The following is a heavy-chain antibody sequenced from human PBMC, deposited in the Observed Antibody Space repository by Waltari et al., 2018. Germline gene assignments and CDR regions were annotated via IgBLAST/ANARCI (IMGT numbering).Heavy chain of an antibody. CDR3: ARVSGDWLLPYYYYGMGV. V-gene: IGHV1-2*02. J-gene: IGHJ6*02. D-gene: IGHD3-9*01. CDR1: GYTFTDYH. Sequence: QVQLGQSGAEVKKPGASVKVSCTASGYTFTDYHIHWVRQAPGQGLEWMGWISPNSGGTDYAQKFQGRVTMTKDTSLSTAYMELTRLRSDDTAVYYCARVSGDWLLPYYYYGMGVWGQGTTVTVSS. CDR2: ISPNSGGT.